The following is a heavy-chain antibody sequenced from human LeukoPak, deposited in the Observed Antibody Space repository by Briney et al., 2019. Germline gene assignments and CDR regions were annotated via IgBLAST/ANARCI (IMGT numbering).Heavy chain of an antibody. CDR3: ARDPSRCSGGSCYSDPDY. CDR1: GFTFSSYS. J-gene: IGHJ4*02. D-gene: IGHD2-15*01. Sequence: GGSLRLSCAASGFTFSSYSMNWVRQAPGKGLEWVSYISSSSSTIYYADPVKGRFTISRDNAKNSLYLQMNSLRDEDTAVYYCARDPSRCSGGSCYSDPDYWGQGTLVTVSS. V-gene: IGHV3-48*02. CDR2: ISSSSSTI.